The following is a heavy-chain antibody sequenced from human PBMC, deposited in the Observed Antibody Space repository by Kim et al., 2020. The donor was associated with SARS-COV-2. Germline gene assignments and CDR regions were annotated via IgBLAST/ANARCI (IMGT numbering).Heavy chain of an antibody. V-gene: IGHV3-11*06. CDR2: ISSSSSYT. D-gene: IGHD3-10*01. J-gene: IGHJ4*02. Sequence: GGSLRLSCAASGFTFSDYYMSWIRQAPGKGLEWVSYISSSSSYTNYADSVKGRFTISRDNAKNSLYLQMKSLRAEDTAVYYCARGSENVGGELTFFDYWGQVTLVTVSS. CDR3: ARGSENVGGELTFFDY. CDR1: GFTFSDYY.